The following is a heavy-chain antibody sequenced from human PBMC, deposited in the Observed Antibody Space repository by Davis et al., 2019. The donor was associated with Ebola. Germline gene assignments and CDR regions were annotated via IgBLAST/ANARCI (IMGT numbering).Heavy chain of an antibody. J-gene: IGHJ6*02. CDR1: GGSIRDEY. Sequence: MPSETLSLTCAVSGGSIRDEYWSWIRQPPGKGLEWIGYIYYSGSTNYNPSLKSRVTISVDTSKNQFSLKLSSVTAADTAVYYCAGGSGWSALVTGMDVWGQGTTVTVSS. V-gene: IGHV4-59*01. D-gene: IGHD6-19*01. CDR3: AGGSGWSALVTGMDV. CDR2: IYYSGST.